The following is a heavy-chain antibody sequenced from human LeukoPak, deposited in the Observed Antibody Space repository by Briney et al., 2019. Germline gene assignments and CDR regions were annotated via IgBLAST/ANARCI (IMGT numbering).Heavy chain of an antibody. Sequence: SETLSLTCIVSADAITSHFYWGWIRQSPVEGGKGLEWIASVYHSGAEYVNPSLKSRVTPSVDTSKSQISLRLSSVTAADTAVYYCARGRDSRGYQFMGFDSWGQGTLVTVSS. CDR2: VYHSGAE. CDR3: ARGRDSRGYQFMGFDS. CDR1: ADAITSHFY. V-gene: IGHV4-38-2*02. D-gene: IGHD3-22*01. J-gene: IGHJ4*02.